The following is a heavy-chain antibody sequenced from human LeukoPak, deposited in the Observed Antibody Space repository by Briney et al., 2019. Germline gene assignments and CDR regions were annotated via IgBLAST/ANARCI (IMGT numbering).Heavy chain of an antibody. CDR2: IKQDGSEK. CDR1: GFTFNSYW. D-gene: IGHD6-25*01. Sequence: GGSLRLSCAASGFTFNSYWMSWVRQAPGKGMEWVANIKQDGSEKKYVDSVKGRLTISRDNAKNSLYLQMNSLRAEDTAVYYCAKKSGGTSSGVDYWGQGTLVTVSP. J-gene: IGHJ4*02. CDR3: AKKSGGTSSGVDY. V-gene: IGHV3-7*03.